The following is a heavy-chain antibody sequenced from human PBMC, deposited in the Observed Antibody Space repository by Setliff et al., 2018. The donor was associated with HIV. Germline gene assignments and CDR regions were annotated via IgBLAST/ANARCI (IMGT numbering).Heavy chain of an antibody. CDR1: GGSISSYY. D-gene: IGHD4-17*01. Sequence: SETLSLTCTVSGGSISSYYWSWIRQPPGKGLEWIGYIYYSGSTNYNPSLKSRVTISVDTSKDQFSLKLSSVTASDTAVYYCARAAAGNTGPFDLWGQGSPVTVSS. CDR3: ARAAAGNTGPFDL. J-gene: IGHJ4*02. V-gene: IGHV4-59*08. CDR2: IYYSGST.